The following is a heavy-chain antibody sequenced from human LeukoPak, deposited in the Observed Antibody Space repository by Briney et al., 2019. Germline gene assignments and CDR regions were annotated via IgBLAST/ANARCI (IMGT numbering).Heavy chain of an antibody. CDR3: ARHPDDYYYDRGAHFDY. J-gene: IGHJ4*02. CDR2: IYSSGDT. Sequence: SETLSLTCTVSGGSMSSYYWSWVRQPPGKGLGWIGYIYSSGDTNYNPSLKSRVSISVDTSKNQFSLKLSSVTAADTAVYYCARHPDDYYYDRGAHFDYWGQGTLVTVSS. D-gene: IGHD3-22*01. V-gene: IGHV4-59*01. CDR1: GGSMSSYY.